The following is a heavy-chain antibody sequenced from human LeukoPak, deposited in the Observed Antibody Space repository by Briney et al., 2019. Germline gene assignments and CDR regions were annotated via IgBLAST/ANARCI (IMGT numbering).Heavy chain of an antibody. CDR2: ISGSGGST. V-gene: IGHV3-23*01. D-gene: IGHD2-21*02. Sequence: GSLRLTCPASGFTFSSYAMGWVRQAPGKGLEWVAAISGSGGSTYYADSVKGRFTISRDNSKNTLYLQMNSLRAEDTAVYYCAKAPHIVVVTAILRFDYWGQGTLVTVSS. CDR3: AKAPHIVVVTAILRFDY. J-gene: IGHJ4*02. CDR1: GFTFSSYA.